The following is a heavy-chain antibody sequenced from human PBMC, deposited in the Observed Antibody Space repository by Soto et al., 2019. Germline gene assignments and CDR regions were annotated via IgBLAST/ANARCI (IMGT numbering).Heavy chain of an antibody. D-gene: IGHD5-12*01. V-gene: IGHV3-23*01. J-gene: IGHJ6*02. CDR3: ANLWGDGYNLGQDYNGMDV. CDR1: GFSFGNYG. CDR2: ISGSGRNT. Sequence: EVQLLVSGGDSIQAGGSLRLSCAASGFSFGNYGMTWVRQVPGRGLEWISGISGSGRNTDYADSVKGRFSISRDNSKNTLYLEMNSLRAEDTAVYYCANLWGDGYNLGQDYNGMDVWGQGTTVIVSS.